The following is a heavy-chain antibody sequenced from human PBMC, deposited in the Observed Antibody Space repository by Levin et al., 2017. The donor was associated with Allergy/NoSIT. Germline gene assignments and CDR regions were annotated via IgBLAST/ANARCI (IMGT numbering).Heavy chain of an antibody. CDR3: ARDPYGSSSWYI. CDR1: GGTFSSYA. Sequence: SVKVSCKASGGTFSSYAISWVRQAPGQGLEWMGGIIPIFGTANYAQKFQGRVTITADESTSTAYMELSSLRSEDTAVYYCARDPYGSSSWYIWGQGTLVTVSS. CDR2: IIPIFGTA. D-gene: IGHD6-13*01. J-gene: IGHJ4*02. V-gene: IGHV1-69*13.